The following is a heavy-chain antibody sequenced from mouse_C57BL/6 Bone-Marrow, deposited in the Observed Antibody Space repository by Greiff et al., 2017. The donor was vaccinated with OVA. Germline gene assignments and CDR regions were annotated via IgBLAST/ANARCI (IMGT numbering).Heavy chain of an antibody. D-gene: IGHD2-4*01. V-gene: IGHV1-55*01. CDR3: ARSITPAFDY. Sequence: QVQLQQPGAELVKPGASVKLSCKASGYTFTSYWITWVKQRPGQGLEWIGDIYPGSGSTNYNEKFKSKATLTVDTSSSTAYMQLSSLTSEDAAVYYCARSITPAFDYWGQGTTLTVSA. J-gene: IGHJ2*01. CDR2: IYPGSGST. CDR1: GYTFTSYW.